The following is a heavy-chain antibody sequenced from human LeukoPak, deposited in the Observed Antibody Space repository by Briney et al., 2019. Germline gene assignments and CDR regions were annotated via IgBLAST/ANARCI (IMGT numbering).Heavy chain of an antibody. V-gene: IGHV3-23*01. J-gene: IGHJ4*02. CDR1: GFTFSSYG. D-gene: IGHD1-7*01. CDR2: IIENGYDK. CDR3: ARDYVTPGITGTTSPLDY. Sequence: PGGSLRLSCAASGFTFSSYGMNWVRQAPGKGLEWVSGIIENGYDKYYADSVKGRFTISRDNSKNTLYLQMNSLRADDTAVYYCARDYVTPGITGTTSPLDYWGQGILVSVSS.